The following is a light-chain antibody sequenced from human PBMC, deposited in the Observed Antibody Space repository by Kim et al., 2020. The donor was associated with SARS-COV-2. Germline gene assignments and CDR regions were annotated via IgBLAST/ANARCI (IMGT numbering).Light chain of an antibody. Sequence: PGERVTLSCRASQSVSSSHLTWYQQKPGQAPRLLIYGASTRATGIPARFSGSGSGPDFTLTISSLQPEDFAVYYCQQDYHLPLFGGGTKVDI. CDR1: QSVSSSH. V-gene: IGKV3D-7*01. CDR3: QQDYHLPL. J-gene: IGKJ4*01. CDR2: GAS.